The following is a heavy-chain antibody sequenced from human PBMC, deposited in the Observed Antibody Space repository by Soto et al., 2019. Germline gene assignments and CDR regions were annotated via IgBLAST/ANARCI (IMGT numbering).Heavy chain of an antibody. CDR3: AKGRQLYCSGGSCYPGGQNDY. J-gene: IGHJ4*02. Sequence: GGSLRLSCAASGFTFSSYAMSWVRQAPGKGLEWVSAISGSGGSTYYADSVKGRFTISRDNSKNTLYLQMNSLRAEDTAVYYCAKGRQLYCSGGSCYPGGQNDYWGQGTLVTVS. V-gene: IGHV3-23*01. D-gene: IGHD2-15*01. CDR1: GFTFSSYA. CDR2: ISGSGGST.